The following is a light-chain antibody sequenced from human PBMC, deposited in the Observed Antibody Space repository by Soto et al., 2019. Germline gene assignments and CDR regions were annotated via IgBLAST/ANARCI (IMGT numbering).Light chain of an antibody. CDR1: QSISSN. V-gene: IGKV3-15*01. J-gene: IGKJ5*01. CDR3: QQYKNWPIT. Sequence: EIVLTQSPATLSLSPGERATLSCRASQSISSNLAWYQQKPGQAPRLLIYGASTRATGIPARFSGSGSGTEFTLTISSLQSEDFAVYHCQQYKNWPITFGQGTRLEIK. CDR2: GAS.